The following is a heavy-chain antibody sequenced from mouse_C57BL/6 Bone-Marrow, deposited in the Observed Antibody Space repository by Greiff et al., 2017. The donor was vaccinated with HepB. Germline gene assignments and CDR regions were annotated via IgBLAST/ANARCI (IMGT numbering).Heavy chain of an antibody. CDR1: GFTFSSYA. Sequence: EVQLVESGGGLVKPGGSLKLSCAASGFTFSSYAMSWVRQTPEKRLEWVATISDGGSYTYYPDNVKGRFTISRDNAKNNLYLQMSHLKSEDTAMYYCARGPLITTVVANAMDYWGQGTSVTVSS. D-gene: IGHD1-1*01. CDR2: ISDGGSYT. J-gene: IGHJ4*01. V-gene: IGHV5-4*01. CDR3: ARGPLITTVVANAMDY.